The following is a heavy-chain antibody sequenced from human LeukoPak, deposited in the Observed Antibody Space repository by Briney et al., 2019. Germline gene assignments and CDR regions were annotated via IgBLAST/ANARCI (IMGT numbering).Heavy chain of an antibody. CDR1: GFTFSSYS. CDR3: ARDLGWLQSDY. J-gene: IGHJ4*02. D-gene: IGHD5-24*01. Sequence: GGSLRLSCAASGFTFSSYSMNWVRQAPGKGLEWVSAISSGSGYMYYADSVKGRFTISRDNAKNSLYLEMNSLRAEDTSVYYCARDLGWLQSDYWGQGTLVTVSS. V-gene: IGHV3-21*01. CDR2: ISSGSGYM.